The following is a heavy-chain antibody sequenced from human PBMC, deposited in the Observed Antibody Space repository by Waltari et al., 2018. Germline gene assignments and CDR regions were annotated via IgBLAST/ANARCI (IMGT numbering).Heavy chain of an antibody. V-gene: IGHV1-69*01. J-gene: IGHJ6*03. CDR1: GGTFSSYA. CDR2: FIPICCTA. Sequence: QVQLVQSGAEVKKPGSSVKVSCKASGGTFSSYAISWVRQAPGQGLEWRGGFIPICCTANYAQKFHGRVTITADEATSTAYMKLSSLRSEDTAVYYCASLANYYYYMDVWGKGTTVTVSS. CDR3: ASLANYYYYMDV.